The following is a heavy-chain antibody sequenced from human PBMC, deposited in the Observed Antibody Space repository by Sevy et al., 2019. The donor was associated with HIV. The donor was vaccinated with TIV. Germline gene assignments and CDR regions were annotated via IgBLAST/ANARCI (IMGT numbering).Heavy chain of an antibody. V-gene: IGHV3-15*04. CDR2: IESKTDGGTT. Sequence: GGSLRLSCAASGFTFSNAWMSWVRQAPGKGLEWVGRIESKTDGGTTDYAAPVKGRFTISRDDSKNTLYLQMNSLKTEDAAVYYCSTDIAARFCYRVGYWGQGTLVTVSS. CDR3: STDIAARFCYRVGY. CDR1: GFTFSNAW. J-gene: IGHJ4*02. D-gene: IGHD6-6*01.